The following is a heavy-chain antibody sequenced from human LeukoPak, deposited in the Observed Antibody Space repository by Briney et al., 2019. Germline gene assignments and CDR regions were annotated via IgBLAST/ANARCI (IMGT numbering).Heavy chain of an antibody. CDR3: ARDAYCSSTSCPLDY. J-gene: IGHJ4*02. CDR2: IYHSGST. D-gene: IGHD2-2*01. Sequence: SETLSLTCAVSGGSISSSNWWSWVRQPPGKGLEWIGEIYHSGSTNYNPSLKSRVTISVDKSKNQFSLKLSSVTAADTAVYYCARDAYCSSTSCPLDYWGQGTLVTVSS. CDR1: GGSISSSNW. V-gene: IGHV4-4*02.